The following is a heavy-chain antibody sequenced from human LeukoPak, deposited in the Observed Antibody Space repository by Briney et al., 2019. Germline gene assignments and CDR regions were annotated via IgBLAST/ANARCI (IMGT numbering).Heavy chain of an antibody. Sequence: ASVKVSCKASGYTFTSYYMHWVRPAPGQGPEWMGIIHPSGGSTSYAQKFQGRVTMTRDTSTSTVYMELSSLRSEDTAVYYCARTHTLWFGELFTTLDYYYYYGMDVWGQGTTVTVSS. D-gene: IGHD3-10*01. J-gene: IGHJ6*02. CDR3: ARTHTLWFGELFTTLDYYYYYGMDV. CDR1: GYTFTSYY. V-gene: IGHV1-46*01. CDR2: IHPSGGST.